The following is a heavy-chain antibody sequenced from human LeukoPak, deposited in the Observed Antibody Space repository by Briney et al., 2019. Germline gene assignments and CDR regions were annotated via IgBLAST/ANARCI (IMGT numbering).Heavy chain of an antibody. V-gene: IGHV3-30*18. Sequence: GGSLRLSCAASGFTFSSNAISWVRQAPGKGLEWIAVISEDGRNKNFADSVKGRFTISRDNSHNTLSLQMNSLKPEDTGVYYCAKDRETTASGTFDYWGQGTLVTVSS. D-gene: IGHD6-13*01. CDR2: ISEDGRNK. CDR3: AKDRETTASGTFDY. J-gene: IGHJ4*02. CDR1: GFTFSSNA.